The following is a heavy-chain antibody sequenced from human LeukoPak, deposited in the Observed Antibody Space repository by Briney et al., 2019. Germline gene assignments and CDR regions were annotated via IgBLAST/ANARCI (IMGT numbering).Heavy chain of an antibody. CDR2: INTGNGNT. D-gene: IGHD2-21*01. CDR3: ERIPKKGIDAFAF. Sequence: ASVKVSCKTSGYIFTNYAIHWVRQAPGQNLEWMGWINTGNGNTKYSQKFQDRVIITRDTSASIAYMELSSLRSEDTAVFYCERIPKKGIDAFAFWGQGTMVTVSS. J-gene: IGHJ3*01. V-gene: IGHV1-3*04. CDR1: GYIFTNYA.